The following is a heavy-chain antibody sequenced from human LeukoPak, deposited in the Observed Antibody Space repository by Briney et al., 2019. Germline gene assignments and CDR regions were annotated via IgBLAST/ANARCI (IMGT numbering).Heavy chain of an antibody. Sequence: GGSLRLSCAASGFTFNSYAMSWVRQAPGKGLEWVSIISGSGTSTYYADSVKGRFTISRDNSKNTLYLQMNSLRAEDTAVYYCAKDRGYSYGYLGYFDYWGQGTLVTVSS. CDR1: GFTFNSYA. CDR2: ISGSGTST. J-gene: IGHJ4*02. V-gene: IGHV3-23*01. CDR3: AKDRGYSYGYLGYFDY. D-gene: IGHD5-18*01.